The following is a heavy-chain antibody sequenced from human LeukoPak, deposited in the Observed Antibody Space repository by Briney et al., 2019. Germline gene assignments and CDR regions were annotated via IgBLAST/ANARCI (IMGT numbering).Heavy chain of an antibody. J-gene: IGHJ4*02. V-gene: IGHV4-30-4*08. CDR3: ARTAIDFWSGLNYHFFDY. D-gene: IGHD3-3*01. Sequence: SETLSLTCTVSGGSISSGDYYWSWLRQPPGKGLEWIGYIYYSGSTYYNPSLKSRVTISVDTSKNQFSLKLSSVTAADTAVYYCARTAIDFWSGLNYHFFDYWGQGTLVTVSS. CDR1: GGSISSGDYY. CDR2: IYYSGST.